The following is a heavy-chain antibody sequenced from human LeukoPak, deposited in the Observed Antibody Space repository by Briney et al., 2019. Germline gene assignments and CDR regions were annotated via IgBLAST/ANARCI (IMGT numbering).Heavy chain of an antibody. D-gene: IGHD3-22*01. CDR3: ARHGSGYYYYFDY. J-gene: IGHJ4*02. V-gene: IGHV4-61*08. CDR1: GGSISSGGYY. CDR2: VYYTGST. Sequence: SETLSLTCTVSGGSISSGGYYWNWIRQPPGRGLEWIGYVYYTGSTNYDPSLKSRVTISLDTSKNQFSLKLSSVTAADTAVYYCARHGSGYYYYFDYWGQGTLVTVSS.